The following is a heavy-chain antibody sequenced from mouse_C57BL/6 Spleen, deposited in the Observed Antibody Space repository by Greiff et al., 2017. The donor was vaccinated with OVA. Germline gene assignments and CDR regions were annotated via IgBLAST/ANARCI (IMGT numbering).Heavy chain of an antibody. V-gene: IGHV1-61*01. CDR1: GYTFTSYW. D-gene: IGHD4-1*01. CDR2: IYPSDSET. Sequence: QVQLKQSGAELVRPGSSVKLSCKASGYTFTSYWMDWVKQRPGQGLEWIGNIYPSDSETHYNQKFKDKATLTVDKSSSTAYMQLSSLTSEDSAVYYCARGWDGRYFDVWGTGTTVTVSS. CDR3: ARGWDGRYFDV. J-gene: IGHJ1*03.